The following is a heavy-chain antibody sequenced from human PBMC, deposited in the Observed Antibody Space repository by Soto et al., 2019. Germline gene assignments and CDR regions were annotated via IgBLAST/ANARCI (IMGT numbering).Heavy chain of an antibody. D-gene: IGHD3-3*01. CDR3: ATAKKYYDFWSGYLAFDY. Sequence: ASVKVSCKVSGYTLTELSMHWVRQAPGKGLEWMGGFDPEDGETIYAQKFQGRVTMTEDTSTDTAYMELSSLRSEDTAVYYCATAKKYYDFWSGYLAFDYWGQGTLVT. J-gene: IGHJ4*02. CDR2: FDPEDGET. V-gene: IGHV1-24*01. CDR1: GYTLTELS.